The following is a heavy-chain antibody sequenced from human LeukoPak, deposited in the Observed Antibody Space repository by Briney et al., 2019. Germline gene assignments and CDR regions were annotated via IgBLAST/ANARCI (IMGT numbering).Heavy chain of an antibody. V-gene: IGHV1-18*01. CDR3: AREDVGAAAGPYYYYGMDV. Sequence: GASVKASCKASGYTFTSYGISWVRQAPGQGLEWMGWISAYNGNTNYAQKLQGRVTMTTDTSTSTAYMELRSLRSDDTAVYYCAREDVGAAAGPYYYYGMDVWGQGTTVTVSS. CDR2: ISAYNGNT. J-gene: IGHJ6*02. D-gene: IGHD6-13*01. CDR1: GYTFTSYG.